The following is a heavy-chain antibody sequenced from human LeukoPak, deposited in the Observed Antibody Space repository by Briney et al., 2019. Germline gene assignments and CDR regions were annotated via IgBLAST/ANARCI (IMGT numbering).Heavy chain of an antibody. D-gene: IGHD6-13*01. CDR3: ARDLAAAGPTTRKEGYAFDI. J-gene: IGHJ3*02. CDR1: GFTFSSYW. V-gene: IGHV3-7*01. CDR2: IKQDGSEK. Sequence: GGSLRLSCAASGFTFSSYWMSWVRQAPGKGLEWVANIKQDGSEKYYVDSVKGRFTISRDNAKNSLYLQMNSLRAEDTAVYYCARDLAAAGPTTRKEGYAFDIWGQGTMVTVSS.